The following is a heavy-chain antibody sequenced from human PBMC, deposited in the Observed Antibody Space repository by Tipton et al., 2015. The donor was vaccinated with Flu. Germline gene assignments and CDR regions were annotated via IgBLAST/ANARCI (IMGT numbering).Heavy chain of an antibody. CDR2: IYPSDSNT. J-gene: IGHJ6*02. Sequence: QLVQSGAEVKKPGESLKISCQGSGYSFTNYWIGWVRQMPGKGPEWMGIIYPSDSNTKYSPSFQGQVTISADKSISTAYLQWSSLEASDTAMYYRVRYYSATYGTYYGRDVWGQGTTVSVSS. CDR3: VRYYSATYGTYYGRDV. CDR1: GYSFTNYW. D-gene: IGHD1-26*01. V-gene: IGHV5-51*01.